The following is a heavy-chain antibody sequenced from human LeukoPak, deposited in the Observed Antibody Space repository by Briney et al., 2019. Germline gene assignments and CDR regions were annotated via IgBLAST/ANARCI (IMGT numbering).Heavy chain of an antibody. Sequence: PVASVKVSCKASGYTFTSYYMHWVRQAPGQGLEWMGWINPNSGGTDYAQKFQGRVTMTRDTSISTAYMELSRLRSDDTAVYYCARGGLKIGTFDYWGQGTLVTVSS. V-gene: IGHV1-2*02. CDR2: INPNSGGT. J-gene: IGHJ4*02. CDR1: GYTFTSYY. D-gene: IGHD1-7*01. CDR3: ARGGLKIGTFDY.